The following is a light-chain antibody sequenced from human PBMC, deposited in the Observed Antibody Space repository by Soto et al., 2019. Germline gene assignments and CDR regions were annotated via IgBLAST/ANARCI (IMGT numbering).Light chain of an antibody. V-gene: IGKV3-15*01. Sequence: EIVMTQPPATLSVSPGERATLSCRASQSVSSNLAWYQQKPGQAPRLLIYGASTRATGIPARFSGSGSGTESTLTISSLQSEDFAVYYCQQYNNWPPWTFGQGTKVDIK. CDR1: QSVSSN. CDR3: QQYNNWPPWT. J-gene: IGKJ1*01. CDR2: GAS.